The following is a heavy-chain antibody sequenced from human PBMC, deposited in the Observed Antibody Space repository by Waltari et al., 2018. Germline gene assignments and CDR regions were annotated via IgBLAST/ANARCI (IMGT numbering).Heavy chain of an antibody. CDR3: ARRILASEYHGMDV. V-gene: IGHV3-23*01. J-gene: IGHJ6*02. Sequence: EVQLLESGGGLVQPGGSLRLPCSASGFTFSSYVMNWVRQAPGKGGVWGSVISGGGTTTYYADTVRGRFTISRDDSRNTVYLQMNNLRVEDTAIYYCARRILASEYHGMDVWGQGTTVTVSS. CDR1: GFTFSSYV. D-gene: IGHD2-2*01. CDR2: ISGGGTTT.